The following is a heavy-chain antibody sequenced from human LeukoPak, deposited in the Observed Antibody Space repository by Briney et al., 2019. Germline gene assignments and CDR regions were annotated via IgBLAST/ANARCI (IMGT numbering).Heavy chain of an antibody. CDR2: ISVTGGST. CDR1: GFTFSNYA. J-gene: IGHJ4*02. V-gene: IGHV3-23*01. D-gene: IGHD6-13*01. Sequence: GGSLRLSCAASGFTFSNYAMSWVRQAPGKGLEWVSAISVTGGSTYYADSVKGRFTISRDNSKNTLYLQMNSLRVEDTAVYYCAKMGQQLRIYGYYFDYWGQGTLVTVSS. CDR3: AKMGQQLRIYGYYFDY.